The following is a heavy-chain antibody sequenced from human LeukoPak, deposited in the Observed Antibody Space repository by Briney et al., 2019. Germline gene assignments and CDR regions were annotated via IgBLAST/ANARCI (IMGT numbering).Heavy chain of an antibody. Sequence: ASVNVSCQASGFTFTDYYMHWVRQAPGQGLEWMGGINPNDGDTNYAQKFQGRVTMTRDTSISTAHMEVSRLRCDDAAVYYCASADFLYCSSSTCLFDYWGQGTLVTVSS. CDR3: ASADFLYCSSSTCLFDY. V-gene: IGHV1-2*02. CDR1: GFTFTDYY. CDR2: INPNDGDT. D-gene: IGHD2-2*01. J-gene: IGHJ4*02.